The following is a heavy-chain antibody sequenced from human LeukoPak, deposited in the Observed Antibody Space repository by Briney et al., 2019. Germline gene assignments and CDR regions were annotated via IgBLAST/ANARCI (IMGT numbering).Heavy chain of an antibody. Sequence: ASVKVSCKASGYXFTDAYIHWVRQAPGQGLEWMGWINPDSGGTNYAQKLQGRVTMTRDTSITTVYMELSSLRSDDTAVYYCARVKYRAVGDKQHWGRGTLVTVSS. V-gene: IGHV1-2*02. CDR1: GYXFTDAY. D-gene: IGHD2-21*01. J-gene: IGHJ1*01. CDR3: ARVKYRAVGDKQH. CDR2: INPDSGGT.